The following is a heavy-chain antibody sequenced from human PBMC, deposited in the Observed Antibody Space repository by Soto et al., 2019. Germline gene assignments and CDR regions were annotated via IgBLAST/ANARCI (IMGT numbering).Heavy chain of an antibody. CDR1: GFTFSTNS. V-gene: IGHV3-74*01. CDR3: AKAGAGVASFDY. J-gene: IGHJ4*02. Sequence: EVQLVEAGGGVVQPGGSLRLSCAASGFTFSTNSMHWVRQAPGKGLVWVSRINSDGTNAAYADSVQGRFTISRDNAKNTLYLQMNSLTGDDTAVYFCAKAGAGVASFDYWGQGTRVTVSS. D-gene: IGHD3-3*01. CDR2: INSDGTNA.